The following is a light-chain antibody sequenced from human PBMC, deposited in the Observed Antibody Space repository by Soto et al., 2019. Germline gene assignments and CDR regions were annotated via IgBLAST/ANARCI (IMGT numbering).Light chain of an antibody. Sequence: QSVLTQPPSASGSPGQSVTISCTGTSSDVGGNIYVSWYQQHPGKAPKLMIYGVSKRPSGVPDRFVGSKSGNTASLTVSGLQAEDEADYYCSSYTGSNTVEFGGGTKVTVL. V-gene: IGLV2-8*01. CDR2: GVS. J-gene: IGLJ2*01. CDR3: SSYTGSNTVE. CDR1: SSDVGGNIY.